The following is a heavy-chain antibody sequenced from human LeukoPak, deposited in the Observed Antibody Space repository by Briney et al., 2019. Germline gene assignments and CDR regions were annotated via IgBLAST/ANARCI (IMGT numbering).Heavy chain of an antibody. CDR2: IYHSGST. V-gene: IGHV4-30-2*01. CDR3: ARVGYYSSTSCPFDY. Sequence: PSETLSLTCAVSGGSISSGGYSWSWIRQPPGKGLEWIGYIYHSGSTYYNPSLKSRVTISVDRSKNQFSLKLSSVTAADTAVYYCARVGYYSSTSCPFDYWGQGTLVTVSS. J-gene: IGHJ4*02. D-gene: IGHD2-2*01. CDR1: GGSISSGGYS.